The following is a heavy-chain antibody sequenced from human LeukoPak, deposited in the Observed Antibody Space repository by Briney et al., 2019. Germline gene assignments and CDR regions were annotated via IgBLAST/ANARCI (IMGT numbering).Heavy chain of an antibody. CDR3: ARDSRIAAAGTSYNWFDP. V-gene: IGHV4-4*07. CDR2: ICTSGST. Sequence: SETLSLTCTVSGGSISSYYWSWIRQPAGKGLEWIGRICTSGSTNYNPSLKSRVTMSVDTSKNQFSLKLSSVTAADTAVYYCARDSRIAAAGTSYNWFDPWGQGALVTVSS. D-gene: IGHD6-13*01. J-gene: IGHJ5*02. CDR1: GGSISSYY.